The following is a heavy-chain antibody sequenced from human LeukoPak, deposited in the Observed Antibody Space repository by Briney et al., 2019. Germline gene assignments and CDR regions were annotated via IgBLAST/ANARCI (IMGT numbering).Heavy chain of an antibody. CDR3: ARGNTPIGYFSGGSCWGYYFDY. J-gene: IGHJ4*02. V-gene: IGHV1-69*13. Sequence: ASVKVSCKASGGTFSSYAISWVRQAPGQGLEWMGGIIPIFGTANYAQKFQGRVTITADESTSTAYMELSSLRSEDTAVYYCARGNTPIGYFSGGSCWGYYFDYWGQGTLVTGSS. CDR1: GGTFSSYA. CDR2: IIPIFGTA. D-gene: IGHD2-15*01.